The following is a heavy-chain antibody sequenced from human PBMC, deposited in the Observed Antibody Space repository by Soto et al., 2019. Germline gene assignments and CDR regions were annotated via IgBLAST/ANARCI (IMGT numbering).Heavy chain of an antibody. J-gene: IGHJ4*02. CDR3: VCGGNFFVY. V-gene: IGHV3-7*01. D-gene: IGHD3-16*01. CDR1: GFTFSTYW. CDR2: INQDGSER. Sequence: EVQLVESGGGLVQPGGSLRLPCAASGFTFSTYWMTWVRQPPGKGLEWVASINQDGSERYYVDSVRGRFTISRDNAKKLPLLQINRLRGEDTAVYYCVCGGNFFVYWGQGTLVTVSP.